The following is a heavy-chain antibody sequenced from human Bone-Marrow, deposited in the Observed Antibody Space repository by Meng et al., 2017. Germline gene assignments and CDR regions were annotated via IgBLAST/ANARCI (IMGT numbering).Heavy chain of an antibody. CDR2: IYYSGST. J-gene: IGHJ4*02. CDR3: ARDDRGRDY. V-gene: IGHV4-39*06. CDR1: GGSISSSSSC. D-gene: IGHD3-10*01. Sequence: RRRLRASGPGLVKPSGTLSLTCTVAGGSISSSSSCWARIRQPPWKGLEWIGSIYYSGSTYYNPSLKSRVTISVDTSKNQFSLKLSSVTAADTAVYYCARDDRGRDYWGQGTLVTVSS.